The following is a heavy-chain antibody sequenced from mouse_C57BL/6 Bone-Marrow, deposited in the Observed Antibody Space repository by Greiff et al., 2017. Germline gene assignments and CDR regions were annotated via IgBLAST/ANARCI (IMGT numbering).Heavy chain of an antibody. CDR1: GYAFSSSW. D-gene: IGHD1-1*01. CDR2: IYPGDGDT. J-gene: IGHJ3*01. V-gene: IGHV1-82*01. CDR3: ARSDYYGSRGGFAY. Sequence: VQLKESGPELVKPGASVKISCKASGYAFSSSWMNWVKQRPGKGLEWIGRIYPGDGDTTYNGKFTGKATLTAAKSSSTAYMQRSSLTAEDSAVYVCARSDYYGSRGGFAYWGQGTLVTVSA.